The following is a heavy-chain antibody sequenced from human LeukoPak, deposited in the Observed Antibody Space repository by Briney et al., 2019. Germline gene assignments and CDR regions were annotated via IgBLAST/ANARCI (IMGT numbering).Heavy chain of an antibody. CDR2: INYAGST. Sequence: PSETLSLTCTVAGGSIAGSSHYWGWIRGSPGKGLEWIGSINYAGSTYYNPSLKSRVTISVDTSKNQFSLKLNSVTAADTAVYYCARQWFFWGQGTLVTVSS. D-gene: IGHD3-10*01. J-gene: IGHJ4*02. CDR3: ARQWFF. CDR1: GGSIAGSSHY. V-gene: IGHV4-39*01.